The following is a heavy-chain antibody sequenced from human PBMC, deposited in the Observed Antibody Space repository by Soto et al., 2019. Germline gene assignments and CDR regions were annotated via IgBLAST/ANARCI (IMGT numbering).Heavy chain of an antibody. V-gene: IGHV1-18*01. CDR2: ISTYNGDT. D-gene: IGHD5-12*01. Sequence: QVQLVQSGAEVKKPGASVKVSCKASGYTFTRSGISWVRQAPGQGLEWMGWISTYNGDTNYAQTFQGRVTMTPDTSASTVYMELRSLRSDDTAVYYCARESVAPYYYYGMDVWGQGTPVTVSS. J-gene: IGHJ6*02. CDR1: GYTFTRSG. CDR3: ARESVAPYYYYGMDV.